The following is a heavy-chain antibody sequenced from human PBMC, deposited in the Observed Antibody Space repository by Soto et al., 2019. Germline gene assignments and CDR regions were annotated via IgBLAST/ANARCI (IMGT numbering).Heavy chain of an antibody. D-gene: IGHD3-22*01. J-gene: IGHJ4*02. Sequence: PSETLSLTRNVSSVPISEYSWSWVRQSPGKGLEWIGNYFDGGRTMYNPSLKSRVTIPVDASKNLFSPELSSVTAADTSVYHCARGGSMIRRRNFFDAWGQGVPVTVSS. V-gene: IGHV4-59*12. CDR1: SVPISEYS. CDR3: ARGGSMIRRRNFFDA. CDR2: YFDGGRT.